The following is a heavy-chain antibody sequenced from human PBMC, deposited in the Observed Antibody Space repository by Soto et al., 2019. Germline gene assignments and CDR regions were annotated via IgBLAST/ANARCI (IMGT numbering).Heavy chain of an antibody. CDR1: GYTFTSYY. CDR3: ARDGEGLGTKNWFDP. J-gene: IGHJ5*02. V-gene: IGHV1-46*03. D-gene: IGHD1-7*01. CDR2: INPSGGST. Sequence: ASVKVSCKASGYTFTSYYMHWVRQAPGQGLEWMGIINPSGGSTSYAQKFQGRVTMTRDTSTSTVYMELSSLRSEDTAVYYCARDGEGLGTKNWFDPWGQGTLVTVYS.